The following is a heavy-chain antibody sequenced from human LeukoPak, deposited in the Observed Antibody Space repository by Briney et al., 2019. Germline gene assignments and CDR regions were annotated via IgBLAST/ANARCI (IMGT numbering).Heavy chain of an antibody. CDR1: GDSFSTYY. V-gene: IGHV4-34*01. D-gene: IGHD4-17*01. Sequence: SETLSLTCDVSGDSFSTYYWSWIRQSPEKGLEWIGEVNHSGYTNLNPSLKSRVPISVDTSKNQFSLKLSSVTAADTAVYYCARQLYGSDYWGQGTLVTVSS. CDR3: ARQLYGSDY. J-gene: IGHJ4*02. CDR2: VNHSGYT.